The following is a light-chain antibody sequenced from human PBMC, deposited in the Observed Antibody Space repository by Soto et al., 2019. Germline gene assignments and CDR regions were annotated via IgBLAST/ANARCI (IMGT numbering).Light chain of an antibody. CDR2: ALS. Sequence: EIMMTQSPATLSASPGERATLSCRASQSVSTNLAWYQQKPGQAPRLLIYALSTRATGIPARFSGSGSGTEFTSTISGLQSEDFPFYYCQQYNKWPLTVGQGTKVEIK. V-gene: IGKV3-15*01. CDR1: QSVSTN. J-gene: IGKJ1*01. CDR3: QQYNKWPLT.